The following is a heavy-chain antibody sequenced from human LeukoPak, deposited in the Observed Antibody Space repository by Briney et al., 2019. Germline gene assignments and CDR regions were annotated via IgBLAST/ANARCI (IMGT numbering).Heavy chain of an antibody. CDR2: ITYSGSDT. D-gene: IGHD6-19*01. Sequence: GGSLRLSCAASGFTFSDYYMSWIRQAPAKGLEWLSYITYSGSDTYYADSVKGRFTISRDNAKNSLYLQMNSLRADDTAVYYCARDIAVAGYWGQGTLVTVSS. CDR3: ARDIAVAGY. J-gene: IGHJ4*02. V-gene: IGHV3-11*01. CDR1: GFTFSDYY.